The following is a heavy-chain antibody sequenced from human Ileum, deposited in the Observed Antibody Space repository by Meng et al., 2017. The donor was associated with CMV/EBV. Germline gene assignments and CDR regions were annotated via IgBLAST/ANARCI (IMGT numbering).Heavy chain of an antibody. J-gene: IGHJ1*01. V-gene: IGHV3-30*02. CDR1: GFSFTSYG. Sequence: GESLKISCATSGFSFTSYGMHWVRRAPGKGLEWVSFVRYDGSNQYYADSVRGRFTISRDKSNNTLSLQMNSLRPEDTAMYYCAREFMPAAMGGYFHYWGQGTLVTVSS. D-gene: IGHD2-2*01. CDR2: VRYDGSNQ. CDR3: AREFMPAAMGGYFHY.